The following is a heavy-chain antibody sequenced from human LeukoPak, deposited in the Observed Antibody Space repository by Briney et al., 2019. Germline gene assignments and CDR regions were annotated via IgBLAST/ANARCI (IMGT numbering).Heavy chain of an antibody. CDR2: IYYSGST. CDR1: GGSISSYY. CDR3: ARGRTGMPYYYYGMDV. J-gene: IGHJ6*02. D-gene: IGHD7-27*01. V-gene: IGHV4-59*08. Sequence: PSETLSLTCTVSGGSISSYYWSWIRQPPGKGLEWIGYIYYSGSTNYNPSLKSRVTISVDTSKNQFSLKLSSVTAADTAVYYCARGRTGMPYYYYGMDVWGQGTTVTVSS.